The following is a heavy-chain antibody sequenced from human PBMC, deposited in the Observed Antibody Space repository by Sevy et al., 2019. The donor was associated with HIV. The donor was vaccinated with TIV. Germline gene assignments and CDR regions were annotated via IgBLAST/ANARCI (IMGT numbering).Heavy chain of an antibody. CDR1: GFTFSSYG. CDR3: ARDLEFYDYGDYGPAFMPDY. J-gene: IGHJ4*02. CDR2: IWFDGSNT. V-gene: IGHV3-33*01. D-gene: IGHD4-17*01. Sequence: GGSLRLSCAASGFTFSSYGMHWVRQAPGKGLEWVALIWFDGSNTYYADSVKGRFTISRDIAKNTLHLQMTSLIAEDTAVYYCARDLEFYDYGDYGPAFMPDYWGQGTLVTVSS.